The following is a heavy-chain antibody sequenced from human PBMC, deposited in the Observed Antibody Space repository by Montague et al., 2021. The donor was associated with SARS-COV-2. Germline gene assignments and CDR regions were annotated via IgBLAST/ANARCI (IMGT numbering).Heavy chain of an antibody. Sequence: SETLSLTCAVHGGSFSTYSWNWVRQTPGKGLAWIGEIHHGGTTNYNPSLKSRVNISAETSKNQFSLKLTSVAAADKAVYYCARLGDGVVPSPILGVGPYYSYYYMNLWRKGTTVTVSS. D-gene: IGHD3-10*01. V-gene: IGHV4-34*01. CDR3: ARLGDGVVPSPILGVGPYYSYYYMNL. CDR1: GGSFSTYS. J-gene: IGHJ6*03. CDR2: IHHGGTT.